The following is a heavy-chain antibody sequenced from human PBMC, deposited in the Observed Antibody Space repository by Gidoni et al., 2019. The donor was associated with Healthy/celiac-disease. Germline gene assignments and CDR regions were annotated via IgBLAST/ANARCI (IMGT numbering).Heavy chain of an antibody. Sequence: EVQLVASGGGLVQPGRSLRLSCTASGFTFGDYAMSWVRQAPGKGLEWVGFIRSKAYGGTTEYAASVKGRFTISRDDSKSIAYLQMNSLKTEDTAVYYCTREYSSHFDYWGQGTLVTVSS. CDR2: IRSKAYGGTT. CDR1: GFTFGDYA. CDR3: TREYSSHFDY. V-gene: IGHV3-49*04. D-gene: IGHD4-4*01. J-gene: IGHJ4*02.